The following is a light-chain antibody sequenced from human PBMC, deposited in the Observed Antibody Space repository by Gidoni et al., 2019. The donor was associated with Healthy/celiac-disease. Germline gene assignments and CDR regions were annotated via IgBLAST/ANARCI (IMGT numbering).Light chain of an antibody. CDR3: PQYANLRT. CDR2: DAS. J-gene: IGKJ1*01. CDR1: QDISNY. V-gene: IGKV1-33*01. Sequence: DIQMTQSPSSLSAPVGDRVTITCQASQDISNYLNWYQQKPGKAPKLLIYDASNLETGVPSRFSGSGSGTDFTFTISSLQPEDIATYYCPQYANLRTFGQGTKVEIK.